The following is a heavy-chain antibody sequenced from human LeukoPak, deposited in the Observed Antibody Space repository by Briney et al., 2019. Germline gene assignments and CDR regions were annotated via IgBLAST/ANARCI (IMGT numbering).Heavy chain of an antibody. CDR2: ISGSGGST. J-gene: IGHJ4*02. V-gene: IGHV3-23*01. Sequence: GGSLRLSCAASGFTFSSYAMSWVRQAPGKGLEWVSAISGSGGSTYYADSVKGRFTISRDNSKNTLYLQMNSLRAEDTAVYYCAKEGYSSGLYDAGSSSELDYWGQGTLVTVSS. CDR1: GFTFSSYA. CDR3: AKEGYSSGLYDAGSSSELDY. D-gene: IGHD6-19*01.